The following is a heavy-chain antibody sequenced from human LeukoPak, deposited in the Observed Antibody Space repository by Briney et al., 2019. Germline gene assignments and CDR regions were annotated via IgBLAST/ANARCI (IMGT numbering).Heavy chain of an antibody. V-gene: IGHV1-69*13. Sequence: SVKVSCKASGYTFTSYAISWVRQAPGQGLEWMGGITPIFGTANYAQKFQGRVTITADESTSTAYMELSSLRSEDTAVYYCARPNSSSWYSAFDIWGQGTMVTVSS. J-gene: IGHJ3*02. CDR2: ITPIFGTA. D-gene: IGHD6-13*01. CDR3: ARPNSSSWYSAFDI. CDR1: GYTFTSYA.